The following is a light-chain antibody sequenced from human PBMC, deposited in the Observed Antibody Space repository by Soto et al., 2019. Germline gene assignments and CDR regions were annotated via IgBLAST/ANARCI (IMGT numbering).Light chain of an antibody. V-gene: IGLV2-14*01. J-gene: IGLJ1*01. CDR3: SSYTNINTRACV. CDR2: EVT. CDR1: SGDIGSYNR. Sequence: QSVLTQPACVSGSPGQSSTISCTGTSGDIGSYNRVSWYQQHPGKAPKLIIYEVTDRPSGVSNRFSGSKSGNTASLTISGLQAEDEAEYYCSSYTNINTRACVFGTGTKVTVL.